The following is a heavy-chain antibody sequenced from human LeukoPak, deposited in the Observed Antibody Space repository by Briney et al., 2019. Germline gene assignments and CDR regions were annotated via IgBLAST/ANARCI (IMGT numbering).Heavy chain of an antibody. V-gene: IGHV1-69*13. CDR1: GGTFSSYA. CDR2: IIPIFGTT. J-gene: IGHJ4*02. CDR3: ARDVKAVLRYFDWLLSD. D-gene: IGHD3-9*01. Sequence: SVKVSCKASGGTFSSYAISWVRQAPGQGLEWMGGIIPIFGTTNYAQKFQDRVTITADESTSTAYMELSSLRSEDTAVYYCARDVKAVLRYFDWLLSDWGQGTLVTVSS.